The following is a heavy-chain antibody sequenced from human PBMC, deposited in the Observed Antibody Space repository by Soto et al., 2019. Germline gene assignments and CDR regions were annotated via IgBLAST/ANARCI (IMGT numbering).Heavy chain of an antibody. V-gene: IGHV4-30-4*01. J-gene: IGHJ6*02. CDR3: ARVPGYSSPYYGMDV. D-gene: IGHD6-13*01. CDR2: IYYSGST. CDR1: SGSISSGDYY. Sequence: QVQLQESGPGLVKPSQTLSLTCTVSSGSISSGDYYWSWIRQPPGKGLEWIGSIYYSGSTYYNPSLKSRVTISVDTSKNQFSLKLSSVTAADTAVYYCARVPGYSSPYYGMDVWGQGTTVTVSS.